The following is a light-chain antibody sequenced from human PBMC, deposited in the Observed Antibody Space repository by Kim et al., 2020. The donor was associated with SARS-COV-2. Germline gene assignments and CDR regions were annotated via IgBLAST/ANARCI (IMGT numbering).Light chain of an antibody. CDR2: EVF. V-gene: IGKV2-30*01. CDR1: QSLASREGYTF. CDR3: MQRTHWPHT. J-gene: IGKJ2*01. Sequence: VMTQSPLSLRVTVGQPASISCKSSQSLASREGYTFLDWFLQRPGQSPRRLIYEVFYRESGVPDRFSAGGSGTDFTLESSRVEAVDIGVYYCMQRTHWPHTFGQGTKLEI.